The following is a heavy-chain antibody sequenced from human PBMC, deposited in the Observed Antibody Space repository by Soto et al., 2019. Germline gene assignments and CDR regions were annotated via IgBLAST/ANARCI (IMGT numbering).Heavy chain of an antibody. CDR3: AHRVTYSRSWDLGWFHS. D-gene: IGHD2-15*01. J-gene: IGHJ5*01. V-gene: IGHV2-5*02. Sequence: QITLKESGPPLVEPTQTLTLTCSFSGFSLTNSGVGVGWLRQVPGKALECLGIIYWDNDRRYNPSLKTRLTITKEHSKNQIVLNLTYLEPVEPGTYYCAHRVTYSRSWDLGWFHSWGPGTPGTGSP. CDR2: IYWDNDR. CDR1: GFSLTNSGVG.